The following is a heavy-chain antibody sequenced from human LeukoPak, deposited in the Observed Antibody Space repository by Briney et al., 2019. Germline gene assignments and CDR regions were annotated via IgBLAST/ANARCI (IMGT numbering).Heavy chain of an antibody. D-gene: IGHD2-15*01. Sequence: RGPLRPSCAASGFTFSSYAMHWVRQAPGKGLEWVAVISYDGSNKYYADSVKGRFTISRDNSKNTLYLQMNSLRAEDTAVYYCARDLPPEGVAATDLPDYWGQGTLVTVSS. CDR3: ARDLPPEGVAATDLPDY. V-gene: IGHV3-30-3*01. CDR2: ISYDGSNK. CDR1: GFTFSSYA. J-gene: IGHJ4*02.